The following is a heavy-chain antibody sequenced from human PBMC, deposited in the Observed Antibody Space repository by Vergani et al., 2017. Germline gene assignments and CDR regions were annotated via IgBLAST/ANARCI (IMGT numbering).Heavy chain of an antibody. CDR2: ISWDGGST. Sequence: EVQLVESGGVVVQPGGSLRLSCAASGFTFDDYTMHWVRQAPGKGLEWVSLISWDGGSTYYADSVKGRFTISRDNSKNSLYLQMNSLRTEDTALYYCAKEKDGLVVVAAGFDYWGQGTLVTVSS. V-gene: IGHV3-43*01. J-gene: IGHJ4*02. D-gene: IGHD2-15*01. CDR3: AKEKDGLVVVAAGFDY. CDR1: GFTFDDYT.